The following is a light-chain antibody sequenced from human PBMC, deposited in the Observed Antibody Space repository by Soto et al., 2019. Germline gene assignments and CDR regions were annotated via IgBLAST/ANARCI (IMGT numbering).Light chain of an antibody. CDR2: DAS. J-gene: IGKJ1*01. V-gene: IGKV3-20*01. Sequence: EIVLTQSPGTLSLSPGERATLSCRASQSVSSSYLAWYQQKPGQAPRLLIYDASSRPTGIPDRFSGSASGTDFTLTIIRLEPEDFAVYYCQQCASSPRTFGQGTKVEIK. CDR3: QQCASSPRT. CDR1: QSVSSSY.